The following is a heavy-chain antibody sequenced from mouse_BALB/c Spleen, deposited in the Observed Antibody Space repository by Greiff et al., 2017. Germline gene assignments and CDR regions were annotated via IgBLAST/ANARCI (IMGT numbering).Heavy chain of an antibody. V-gene: IGHV5-12-1*01. J-gene: IGHJ2*01. CDR3: ARDGDLDD. D-gene: IGHD2-3*01. CDR1: GFAFSSYD. CDR2: ISSGGGST. Sequence: EVQVVESGGGLVKPGGSLKLSCAASGFAFSSYDMSWVRQTPEKRLEWVAYISSGGGSTYYPDTVKGRFTISRDNAKNTLYLQMSSLKSEDTAMYYCARDGDLDDWGQGTTLTVSS.